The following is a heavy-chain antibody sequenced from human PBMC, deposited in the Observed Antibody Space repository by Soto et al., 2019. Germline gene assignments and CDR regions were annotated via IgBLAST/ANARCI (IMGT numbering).Heavy chain of an antibody. CDR2: MYPGDSDT. J-gene: IGHJ4*02. CDR1: GYDFKPHW. D-gene: IGHD3-3*01. Sequence: GESLKISCRGSGYDFKPHWFGWVRQLPGRGLEWVGIMYPGDSDTRYNPSLQGHVTLSVDVTVSTAFLQWRSLETSDTGMYFCARLPRDCNKTSCYYADHWGQGTQVTVSS. V-gene: IGHV5-51*01. CDR3: ARLPRDCNKTSCYYADH.